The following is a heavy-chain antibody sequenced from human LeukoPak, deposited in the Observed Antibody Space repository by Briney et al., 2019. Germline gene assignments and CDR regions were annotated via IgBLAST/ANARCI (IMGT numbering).Heavy chain of an antibody. CDR3: ARSVGWTHYYYYYGMDV. Sequence: SETLSLTCAVYGGSFSGYYWLWLRQPPGKGLEGFGEINHSGSTNYNPSLNSRVTISVDTSKNQFSLKLSSVTAADTAVYYCARSVGWTHYYYYYGMDVWGQGTTVTVSS. J-gene: IGHJ6*02. CDR1: GGSFSGYY. CDR2: INHSGST. V-gene: IGHV4-34*01. D-gene: IGHD6-19*01.